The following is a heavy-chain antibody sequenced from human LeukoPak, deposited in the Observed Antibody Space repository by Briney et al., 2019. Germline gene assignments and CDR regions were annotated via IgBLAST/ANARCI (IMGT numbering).Heavy chain of an antibody. V-gene: IGHV1-2*06. Sequence: ASVKVSCKASGYSLTGYYMHWVRQAPGQGLEWMGRINPNSGGTNYAQKFQGRVTMTRDTSISTAYMELSRLRSDDTAVYFCVREVSTRGDDAFDIWGQGTMVTVSS. D-gene: IGHD3-16*01. J-gene: IGHJ3*02. CDR2: INPNSGGT. CDR1: GYSLTGYY. CDR3: VREVSTRGDDAFDI.